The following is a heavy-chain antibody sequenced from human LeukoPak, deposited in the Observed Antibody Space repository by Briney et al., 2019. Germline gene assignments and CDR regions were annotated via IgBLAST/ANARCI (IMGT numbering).Heavy chain of an antibody. V-gene: IGHV4-34*12. J-gene: IGHJ5*02. CDR2: IIHGGST. D-gene: IGHD3-3*01. CDR3: ARDTQYYDFWSGYPTPNWFDP. Sequence: SETLSLTCAVYGGSFSGYYWHWIRQPPGKGLEWIGEIIHGGSTNYNPSLKSRVTISLDTSKNQFSLKLSSVTAADTAVYYCARDTQYYDFWSGYPTPNWFDPWGQGTLVTVSS. CDR1: GGSFSGYY.